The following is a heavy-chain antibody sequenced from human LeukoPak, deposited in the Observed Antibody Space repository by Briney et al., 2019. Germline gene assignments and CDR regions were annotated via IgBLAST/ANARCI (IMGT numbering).Heavy chain of an antibody. CDR2: ISSSSSYI. V-gene: IGHV3-21*01. CDR1: GFTFSSYS. Sequence: GGSLRLSCAASGFTFSSYSMNWVRQAPGKGLEWVSSISSSSSYIYYADSVKGRFTISRDNAKNSLYLQMNSLRAEDTAVYYCARDRSSIVGATGFDYWGQGTLVTVSS. CDR3: ARDRSSIVGATGFDY. J-gene: IGHJ4*02. D-gene: IGHD1-26*01.